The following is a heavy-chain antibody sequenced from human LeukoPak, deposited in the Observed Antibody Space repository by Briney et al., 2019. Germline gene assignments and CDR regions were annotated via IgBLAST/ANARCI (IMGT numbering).Heavy chain of an antibody. CDR3: ARGLMVAVASRGEFHY. D-gene: IGHD6-19*01. CDR2: IYYSGST. J-gene: IGHJ4*02. Sequence: SETLSLTCTVSGGSISSSYWSWIRQPPGKGLEWIGYIYYSGSTNYNPSLKSRVTISVDTSKNQFSLKLSSVTAADTAVYYCARGLMVAVASRGEFHYWGQGTLVTVSS. V-gene: IGHV4-59*01. CDR1: GGSISSSY.